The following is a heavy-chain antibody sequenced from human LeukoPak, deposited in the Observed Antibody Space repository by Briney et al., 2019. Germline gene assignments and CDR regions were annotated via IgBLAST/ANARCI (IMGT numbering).Heavy chain of an antibody. Sequence: AGSLRLSCAASGGTVRFESMNWVREAPGEGQEGVSSMSVSSGLIYYADSVKGRFTVSRDNAKNSLYLQMNSLRAEDTAVYYCAREFGGSASGAGYWGQGTLVTVSS. CDR2: MSVSSGLI. J-gene: IGHJ4*02. CDR1: GGTVRFES. CDR3: AREFGGSASGAGY. D-gene: IGHD3-10*01. V-gene: IGHV3-21*01.